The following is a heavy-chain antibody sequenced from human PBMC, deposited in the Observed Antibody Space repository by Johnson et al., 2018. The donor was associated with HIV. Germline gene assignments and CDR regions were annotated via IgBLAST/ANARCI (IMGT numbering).Heavy chain of an antibody. CDR3: ARSRQVGTPDAFDI. CDR1: GFTFDDYA. V-gene: IGHV3-9*01. CDR2: ISWNSGSI. J-gene: IGHJ3*02. Sequence: VQLVESGGGLVQPGRSLRLSCAASGFTFDDYAMHWVRQAPGKGLEWVSGISWNSGSIGYADSVKGRFTISRDNSKNTLYLQMNSLRAEDTAVYYCARSRQVGTPDAFDIWGQGTMVTVSS. D-gene: IGHD1-14*01.